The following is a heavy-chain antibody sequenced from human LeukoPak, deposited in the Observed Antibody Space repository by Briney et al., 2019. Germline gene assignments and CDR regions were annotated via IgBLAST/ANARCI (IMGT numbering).Heavy chain of an antibody. V-gene: IGHV4-4*07. J-gene: IGHJ4*02. D-gene: IGHD6-13*01. CDR1: GGSIRGYH. Sequence: PSETLSLTCAVSGGSIRGYHWSWIRQPAGKGLEWVGLIYTSGNTKYNSSLKSRVTMSVDTSKNQFSLKLRSVTAADTALYYCVRHGWGSSWYPDYWGRGTLVTVSS. CDR3: VRHGWGSSWYPDY. CDR2: IYTSGNT.